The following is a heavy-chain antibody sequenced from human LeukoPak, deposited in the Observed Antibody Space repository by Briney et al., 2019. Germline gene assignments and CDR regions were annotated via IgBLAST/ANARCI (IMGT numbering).Heavy chain of an antibody. CDR2: MNPNSGNT. CDR1: GYTFTSYD. V-gene: IGHV1-8*03. J-gene: IGHJ5*02. CDR3: ARAPRITMVRGVIYRFDP. D-gene: IGHD3-10*01. Sequence: ASVKVSCKASGYTFTSYDINWVRQATGQGLEWMGWMNPNSGNTGYAQKFQGRVTITRNTSISTAYMELSSLRSEDTAVYYCARAPRITMVRGVIYRFDPWGQGTLVAVSS.